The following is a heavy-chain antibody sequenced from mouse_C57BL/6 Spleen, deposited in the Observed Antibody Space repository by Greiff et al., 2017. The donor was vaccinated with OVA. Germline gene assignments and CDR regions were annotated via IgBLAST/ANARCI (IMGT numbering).Heavy chain of an antibody. CDR1: GYTFTSYW. D-gene: IGHD1-1*02. V-gene: IGHV1-50*01. CDR2: TDPSDSYT. J-gene: IGHJ2*01. Sequence: QVQLQQPGAELVKPGASVKLSCKASGYTFTSYWMQWVKQRPGQGLEWIGVTDPSDSYTNYNQKCKGKATLTVDTASSTTYVQLSSLTSEDSAVYYCARRGYTAVDYFDYWGQGTTLTVSS. CDR3: ARRGYTAVDYFDY.